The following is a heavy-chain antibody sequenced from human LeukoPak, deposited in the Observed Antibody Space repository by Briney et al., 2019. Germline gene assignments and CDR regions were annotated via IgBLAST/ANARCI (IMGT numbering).Heavy chain of an antibody. CDR3: ARDGWFGEMPYYFDY. CDR2: ISYDGSNK. CDR1: GFTFSSYA. D-gene: IGHD3-10*01. V-gene: IGHV3-30*04. Sequence: GRSLRLSCAASGFTFSSYAMHWVRQAPGKGLEWVAVISYDGSNKYYADSVKGRFTISSDNSKNTLYLQMSSLRAEDTAVYYCARDGWFGEMPYYFDYWGQGTLVTVSS. J-gene: IGHJ4*02.